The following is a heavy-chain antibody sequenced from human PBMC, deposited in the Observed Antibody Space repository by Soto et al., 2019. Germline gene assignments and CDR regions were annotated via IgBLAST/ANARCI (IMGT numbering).Heavy chain of an antibody. CDR3: AKASYFDY. Sequence: GGSLTLSCAASGFTFSGYAMSWVRQAPGKGLEWVSAISGSCGSTYYSDSVKGRFTISRDNSKNTLYLQMNSLRAEDTAVYYCAKASYFDYWGQGTLVTVSS. CDR1: GFTFSGYA. V-gene: IGHV3-23*01. J-gene: IGHJ4*02. CDR2: ISGSCGST.